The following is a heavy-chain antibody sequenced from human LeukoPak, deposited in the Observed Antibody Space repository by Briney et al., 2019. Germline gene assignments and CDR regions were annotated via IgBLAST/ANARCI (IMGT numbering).Heavy chain of an antibody. CDR2: IIPIFGTA. CDR1: GGTFSSYA. J-gene: IGHJ6*02. CDR3: ARSSGSYHSPYYYGMDV. D-gene: IGHD1-26*01. Sequence: SVKVSCKASGGTFSSYAISWVRQAPGQGLEWMGGIIPIFGTANYAQKFQGRVTITADESTSTAYMELSSLRSEDTAVYYCARSSGSYHSPYYYGMDVWGQGTTVTVSS. V-gene: IGHV1-69*13.